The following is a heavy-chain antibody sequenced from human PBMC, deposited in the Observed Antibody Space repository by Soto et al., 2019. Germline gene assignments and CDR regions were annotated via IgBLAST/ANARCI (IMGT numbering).Heavy chain of an antibody. CDR2: IHYTGST. D-gene: IGHD2-15*01. V-gene: IGHV4-59*01. CDR1: GDSINSNY. CDR3: AREVLVGPARYFDY. Sequence: SETLSLTCTVSGDSINSNYWTWIRQSPGKGLEWIGYIHYTGSTNYSPSLNSRVTISVDTSKNQFSLELNSVTAADTAVYYCAREVLVGPARYFDYWGQGTLVTVSS. J-gene: IGHJ4*02.